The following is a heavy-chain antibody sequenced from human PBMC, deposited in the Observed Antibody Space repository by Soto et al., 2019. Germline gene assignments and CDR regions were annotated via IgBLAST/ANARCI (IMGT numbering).Heavy chain of an antibody. Sequence: PGGSLRLSCAASVFSFSNYAMSWVRQSPGKGLEWVSGISGSGGTTFYAGSVKGRFAISRDNSKNTLYLQMNSLRAEDTAVYYCALRYCSRTTCPSLNYYFYMDVWGKGNTVTVSS. CDR1: VFSFSNYA. V-gene: IGHV3-23*01. CDR2: ISGSGGTT. J-gene: IGHJ6*03. D-gene: IGHD2-2*01. CDR3: ALRYCSRTTCPSLNYYFYMDV.